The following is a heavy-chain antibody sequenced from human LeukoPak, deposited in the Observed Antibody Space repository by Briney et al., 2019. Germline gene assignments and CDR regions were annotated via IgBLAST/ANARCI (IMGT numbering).Heavy chain of an antibody. D-gene: IGHD2-15*01. CDR2: IYYSGST. J-gene: IGHJ4*02. V-gene: IGHV4-59*08. CDR3: ARHSHSRVNYFDY. CDR1: SGSIRSYY. Sequence: PSETLSLTCTISSGSIRSYYWSWIRQPPGKGLEWIGYIYYSGSTNYNPSLKSRVTISVDTSKNQFSLKLSSVTAADTAVYYCARHSHSRVNYFDYWGQGTLVTVSS.